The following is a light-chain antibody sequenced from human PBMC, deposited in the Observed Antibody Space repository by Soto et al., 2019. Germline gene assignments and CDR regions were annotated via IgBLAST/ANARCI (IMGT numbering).Light chain of an antibody. CDR2: GAS. J-gene: IGKJ4*01. CDR3: QQYNNWPPRNT. V-gene: IGKV3D-15*01. Sequence: EIVMTQSPATLSVSPGERATLSCRASQSVSSNLAWYQQKPGQAPRLLIYGASTRATGIPARFSGSGSGTGFTLTISSLQSEDFAVYYCQQYNNWPPRNTFGGGTKVDIK. CDR1: QSVSSN.